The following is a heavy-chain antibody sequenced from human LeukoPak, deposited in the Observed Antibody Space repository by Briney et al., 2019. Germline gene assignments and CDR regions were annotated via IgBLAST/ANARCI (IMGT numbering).Heavy chain of an antibody. CDR2: IYWADDK. CDR3: AHRLTGYNSNWYHGYFDY. J-gene: IGHJ4*02. D-gene: IGHD6-13*01. Sequence: ESGPTLVKPTQTLTLTCTFSGFSLSTSGVGVGWIRQPPGKALEWLTLIYWADDKRYNPSLKSRLTVTKDVSKSQVVLTLTNVDPVDTATYYCAHRLTGYNSNWYHGYFDYWGPGTLVTVSS. V-gene: IGHV2-5*02. CDR1: GFSLSTSGVG.